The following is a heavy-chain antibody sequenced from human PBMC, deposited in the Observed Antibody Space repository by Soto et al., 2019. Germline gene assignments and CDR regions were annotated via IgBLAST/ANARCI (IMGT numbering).Heavy chain of an antibody. Sequence: PGGSLRLSCAASGFTFSSYSMNWVRRAPGKGLEWVSSISSSSSYIYYADSVKGRFTISRDNAKNSLYLQMNSLRAEDTAVYYCASSPDFNYDYVWGSYRWYNWFDPWGQGTLVTVSS. D-gene: IGHD3-16*02. CDR1: GFTFSSYS. CDR2: ISSSSSYI. J-gene: IGHJ5*02. V-gene: IGHV3-21*01. CDR3: ASSPDFNYDYVWGSYRWYNWFDP.